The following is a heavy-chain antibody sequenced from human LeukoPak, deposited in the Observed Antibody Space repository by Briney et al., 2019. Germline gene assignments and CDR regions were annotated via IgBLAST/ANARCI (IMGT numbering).Heavy chain of an antibody. J-gene: IGHJ4*02. CDR2: IIPVFGTA. V-gene: IGHV1-69*05. CDR1: GGAFSSYA. Sequence: SVKVSCKASGGAFSSYAISWVRQAPGQGLEWMGRIIPVFGTANYAQKFQGRVTITTDESTSTAYMELSSLRSEDTAVYYCARAGHSSGWYREWGQGTLVTVSS. D-gene: IGHD6-19*01. CDR3: ARAGHSSGWYRE.